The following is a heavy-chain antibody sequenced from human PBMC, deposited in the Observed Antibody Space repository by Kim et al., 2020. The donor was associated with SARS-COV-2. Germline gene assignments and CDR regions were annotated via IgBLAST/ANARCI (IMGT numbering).Heavy chain of an antibody. V-gene: IGHV3-23*01. CDR1: GFTFSNCA. CDR2: ISGSGINT. D-gene: IGHD3-10*01. Sequence: GGSLRLSCAASGFTFSNCAMSWVRQAPGKGLEWVSGISGSGINTYYGDSVKGRLTISRDNSKNTLSLEMNSLRAEDTAIYYCARKSGKWFGLSGLDDWGQGALVTVSS. CDR3: ARKSGKWFGLSGLDD. J-gene: IGHJ4*02.